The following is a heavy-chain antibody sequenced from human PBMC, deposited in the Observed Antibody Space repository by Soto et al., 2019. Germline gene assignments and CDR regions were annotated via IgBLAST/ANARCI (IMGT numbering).Heavy chain of an antibody. CDR3: AKDSGYNYGYFRWFDP. Sequence: PSETLSLTYTVSGGSISNYYWSWIRQPPGRGLEWIGHIFYSGSTNYNPALKSRVTISVDTSKSQFSLKLSSVTAADTAVYYCAKDSGYNYGYFRWFDPWGQGTLVTVS. V-gene: IGHV4-59*01. J-gene: IGHJ5*02. CDR1: GGSISNYY. D-gene: IGHD5-18*01. CDR2: IFYSGST.